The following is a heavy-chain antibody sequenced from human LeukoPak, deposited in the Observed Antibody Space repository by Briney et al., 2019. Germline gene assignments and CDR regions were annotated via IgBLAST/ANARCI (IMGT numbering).Heavy chain of an antibody. Sequence: GGSLRLSGAASGFTFSNYGMHWVRQAPGKGRKGVTFISYDESSKYYADSVKGRFTISRDNSKNTLYLQMNSLRAADTAVYYCAKLACSSTSCYRNYYYNIDVWGQGTTVTVSS. CDR1: GFTFSNYG. CDR3: AKLACSSTSCYRNYYYNIDV. V-gene: IGHV3-30*18. CDR2: ISYDESSK. D-gene: IGHD2-2*02. J-gene: IGHJ6*02.